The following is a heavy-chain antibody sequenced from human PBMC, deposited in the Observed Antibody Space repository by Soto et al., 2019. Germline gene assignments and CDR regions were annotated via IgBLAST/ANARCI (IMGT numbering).Heavy chain of an antibody. CDR3: AFGATSFDY. V-gene: IGHV3-30*03. CDR2: ISYDGSNK. CDR1: GFTFSSYG. D-gene: IGHD1-26*01. Sequence: QVQLVESGGGVVQPGRSLRLSCAASGFTFSSYGMHWVRQAPGKGLEWVAVISYDGSNKYYADSVKGRFTISRDNSKNTLYLQMNSLRAEDAAVYYCAFGATSFDYWGQGTLVTVSS. J-gene: IGHJ4*02.